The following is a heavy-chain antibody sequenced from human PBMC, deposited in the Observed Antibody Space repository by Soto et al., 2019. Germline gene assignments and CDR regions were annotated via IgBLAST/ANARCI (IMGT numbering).Heavy chain of an antibody. D-gene: IGHD6-19*01. J-gene: IGHJ3*02. V-gene: IGHV3-23*01. CDR1: GFTFSSYA. CDR2: ISGSGGST. CDR3: AKGTPLQDSSGWYGQDAFDI. Sequence: GGSLRLSCAASGFTFSSYAMSWVRQAPGKGLEWVSAISGSGGSTYYADSAKGRFTISRDNSKNTLYLQMNSLRAEDTAVYYCAKGTPLQDSSGWYGQDAFDIWGQGTMVTVSS.